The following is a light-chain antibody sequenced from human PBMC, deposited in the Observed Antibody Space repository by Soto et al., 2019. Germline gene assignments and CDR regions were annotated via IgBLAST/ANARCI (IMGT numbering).Light chain of an antibody. V-gene: IGKV1-16*02. CDR2: AAS. J-gene: IGKJ5*01. CDR1: HGIINY. Sequence: IQLTQSPSFLSASVGDRVTMICRASHGIINYLAWFQQKPGKAPESLIYAASSLQSGVPSKFSGSGSGTDFTLTISSLQPEDFATYYCQQYNSYPITFGQGTRLEI. CDR3: QQYNSYPIT.